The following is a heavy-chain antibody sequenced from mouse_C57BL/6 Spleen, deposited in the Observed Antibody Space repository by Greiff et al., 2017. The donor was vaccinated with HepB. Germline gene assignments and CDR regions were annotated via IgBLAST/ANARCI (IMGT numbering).Heavy chain of an antibody. J-gene: IGHJ3*01. CDR1: GYTFTSYW. Sequence: QVQLQQPGTELVKPGASVKLSCKASGYTFTSYWMHWVKQRPGQGLEWIGNINPSNGCTNYNEKFKSKATLTVDKSSSTAYMQLSSLTSEDSAVYYCARGVTAVVATDWFAYWGQGTLVTVSA. V-gene: IGHV1-53*01. D-gene: IGHD1-1*01. CDR3: ARGVTAVVATDWFAY. CDR2: INPSNGCT.